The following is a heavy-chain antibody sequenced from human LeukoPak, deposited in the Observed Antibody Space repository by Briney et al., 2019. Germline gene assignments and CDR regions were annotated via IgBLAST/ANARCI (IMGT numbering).Heavy chain of an antibody. J-gene: IGHJ4*02. D-gene: IGHD5-12*01. CDR3: AAKGNGYTGIYVFAH. Sequence: GRSLRLSCAASGFTFSSYGMHWVRQAPGKGLEWVAVISYDGSNKYYADSVKGRFTISRDISKNSLHLQMNSLRPEDTAVYYCAAKGNGYTGIYVFAHWGQGTLVTVSS. CDR1: GFTFSSYG. CDR2: ISYDGSNK. V-gene: IGHV3-30*03.